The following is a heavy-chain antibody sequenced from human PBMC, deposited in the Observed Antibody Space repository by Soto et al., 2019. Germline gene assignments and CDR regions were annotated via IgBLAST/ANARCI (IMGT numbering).Heavy chain of an antibody. Sequence: GGSLRLSCAASGFTFSSYGMHWVRQAPGKGLEWVAVISYDGSNKYYADSVKGRFTISRDNSKNTLYLQMNSLRAEDTAVYYCAKIQGRDDYVWGEFDPWGQGTLVTVSS. J-gene: IGHJ5*02. CDR1: GFTFSSYG. V-gene: IGHV3-30*18. CDR3: AKIQGRDDYVWGEFDP. CDR2: ISYDGSNK. D-gene: IGHD3-16*01.